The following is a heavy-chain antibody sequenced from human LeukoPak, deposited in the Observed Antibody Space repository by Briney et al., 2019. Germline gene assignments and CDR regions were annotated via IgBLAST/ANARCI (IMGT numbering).Heavy chain of an antibody. V-gene: IGHV3-21*01. D-gene: IGHD3-10*01. J-gene: IGHJ4*02. Sequence: GGSLRLSCAVSGFTFSSYSMNWVRQAPGKGLEWVSSISSNRSCIYYADSVKGRFTISRDNAKNSLYLQMNSLRAEDTAVYYFGRAVPMVRGVSLWGQGTLVTVSS. CDR3: GRAVPMVRGVSL. CDR2: ISSNRSCI. CDR1: GFTFSSYS.